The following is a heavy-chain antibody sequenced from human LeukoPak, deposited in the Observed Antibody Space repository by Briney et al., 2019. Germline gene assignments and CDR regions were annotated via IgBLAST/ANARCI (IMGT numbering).Heavy chain of an antibody. D-gene: IGHD5-12*01. CDR3: ARAYTGYEAFDY. CDR2: INPNSGGT. Sequence: ASVKVSFKASGYTFTGYFMHWVRQAPGQGLEWMGWINPNSGGTNYAQKFQGRVTMTRDTSIRTAYMELSRLTSDDTAMYYCARAYTGYEAFDYWGQGALVTVSS. CDR1: GYTFTGYF. V-gene: IGHV1-2*02. J-gene: IGHJ4*02.